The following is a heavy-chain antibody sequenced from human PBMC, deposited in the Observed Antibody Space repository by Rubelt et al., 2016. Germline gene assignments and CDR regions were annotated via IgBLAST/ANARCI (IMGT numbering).Heavy chain of an antibody. J-gene: IGHJ4*02. CDR1: GDSISSDIYY. D-gene: IGHD6-19*01. Sequence: QVQLQESGPGLVKPSETLSLTCSVSGDSISSDIYYWGWLRQFPGRRPEWIGGLHYGGTTYYNPSLKSRVTISVDTSKNQFSLKLSSVTAADTAVYYCARRSIAVAGRISYFDYWGQGTLVTVSS. V-gene: IGHV4-39*07. CDR2: LHYGGTT. CDR3: ARRSIAVAGRISYFDY.